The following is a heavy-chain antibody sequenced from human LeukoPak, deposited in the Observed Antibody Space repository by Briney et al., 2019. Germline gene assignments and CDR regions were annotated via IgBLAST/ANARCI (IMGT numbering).Heavy chain of an antibody. V-gene: IGHV3-74*01. CDR2: INTDGSTT. CDR3: ARDISRTMDV. J-gene: IGHJ6*02. Sequence: GGSLRLSCVASGFTFSSRWMHWVRQAPGKGLVWVSIINTDGSTTRYADFVEGRFTISRDNARNTLYLEMNSLRVEDTAVYFCARDISRTMDVWGQGTTVAV. CDR1: GFTFSSRW. D-gene: IGHD2/OR15-2a*01.